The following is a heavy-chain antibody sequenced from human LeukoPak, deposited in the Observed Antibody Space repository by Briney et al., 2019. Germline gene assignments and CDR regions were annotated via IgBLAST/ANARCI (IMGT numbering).Heavy chain of an antibody. V-gene: IGHV1-69*01. CDR2: A. CDR3: AREGVGVKTGVFDC. Sequence: AHYAQKFQGRVTINADESTTTAYMELRSLRFEDTAVYYCAREGVGVKTGVFDCWGQGTLVTVSS. D-gene: IGHD1-26*01. J-gene: IGHJ4*02.